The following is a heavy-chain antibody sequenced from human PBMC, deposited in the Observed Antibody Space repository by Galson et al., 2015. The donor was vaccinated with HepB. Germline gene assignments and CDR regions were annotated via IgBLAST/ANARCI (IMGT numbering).Heavy chain of an antibody. Sequence: SVKVSCKASGYTFTGYYMHWVRQAPGQGLEWMGWINPNSGGTNYAQKFQGWVTMTRDTSISTAYMELSRLRSDDTAVYYCARGYGSGNYRDYGMDVWGQGTTVTVSS. D-gene: IGHD3-10*01. J-gene: IGHJ6*02. CDR1: GYTFTGYY. CDR2: INPNSGGT. CDR3: ARGYGSGNYRDYGMDV. V-gene: IGHV1-2*04.